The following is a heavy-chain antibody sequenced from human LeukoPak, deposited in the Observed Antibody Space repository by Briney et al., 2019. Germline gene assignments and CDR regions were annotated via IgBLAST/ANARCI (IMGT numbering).Heavy chain of an antibody. V-gene: IGHV3-30*03. Sequence: PGRSLRLCCAASGFTFSSYGMHWVRQAPGKGLDWVALISSDGSSKYYADSVKGRFTISRDNSKNTLYLQMNSLRAEDTAVYYCSRSRPKFKDFDYWGQGTLVTVSS. J-gene: IGHJ4*02. CDR2: ISSDGSSK. CDR3: SRSRPKFKDFDY. CDR1: GFTFSSYG.